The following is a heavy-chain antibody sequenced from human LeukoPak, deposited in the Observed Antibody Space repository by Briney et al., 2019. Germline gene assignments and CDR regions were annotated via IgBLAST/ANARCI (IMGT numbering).Heavy chain of an antibody. CDR3: ASSTSTPGGFDF. V-gene: IGHV3-66*01. Sequence: GGSLRLSCAASRISDYMIWVRQAPGTGLEWVSVICTGDNTYYANSVKGRFTISRDNSQRMLYLQMNSLRAEDTSVYYCASSTSTPGGFDFWGQGTLVTVSS. J-gene: IGHJ4*02. CDR1: RISDY. CDR2: ICTGDNT. D-gene: IGHD2-2*01.